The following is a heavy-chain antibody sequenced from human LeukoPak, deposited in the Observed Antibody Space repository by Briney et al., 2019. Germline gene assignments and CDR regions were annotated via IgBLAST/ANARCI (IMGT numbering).Heavy chain of an antibody. Sequence: LETLSLTCAVYGGSFSGYYWSWIRQPPGKGLEWIGEINHSGSTNYNPSLKSRVTISVDTSKNQFSLKLSSVTAADTAVYYCARGDIVLMVYLDPTAGDAFDIWGQGTMVTVSS. V-gene: IGHV4-34*01. CDR1: GGSFSGYY. CDR2: INHSGST. D-gene: IGHD2-8*01. J-gene: IGHJ3*02. CDR3: ARGDIVLMVYLDPTAGDAFDI.